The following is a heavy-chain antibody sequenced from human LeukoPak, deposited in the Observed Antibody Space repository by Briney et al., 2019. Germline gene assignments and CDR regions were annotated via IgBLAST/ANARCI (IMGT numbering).Heavy chain of an antibody. CDR1: GYTFTSYY. Sequence: ASVKVSCTASGYTFTSYYMHWVRQAPGQGREWMGIINPSGGSTSYAQKFQGRVTMTRDTSTSTVYMELSSLRSEGTAVYYCASTSPDIVVVPAAIGGYYYYGMDVWGQGTTVTVSS. D-gene: IGHD2-2*01. CDR3: ASTSPDIVVVPAAIGGYYYYGMDV. V-gene: IGHV1-46*01. J-gene: IGHJ6*02. CDR2: INPSGGST.